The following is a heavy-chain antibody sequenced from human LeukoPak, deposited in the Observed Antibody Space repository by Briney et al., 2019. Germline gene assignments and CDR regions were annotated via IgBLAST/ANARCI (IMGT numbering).Heavy chain of an antibody. CDR2: ISHSGST. V-gene: IGHV4-59*11. D-gene: IGHD4-17*01. CDR3: ARARSYYGDYTHLDY. CDR1: GDSFSSHY. Sequence: SETLSLTCAVYGDSFSSHYWSWIRQPPGKGLEWIGWISHSGSTNYNPSLKSRVTMSVDTSKNQFSLNLSSVTAADTAVYYCARARSYYGDYTHLDYWGQGTLVTVSS. J-gene: IGHJ4*02.